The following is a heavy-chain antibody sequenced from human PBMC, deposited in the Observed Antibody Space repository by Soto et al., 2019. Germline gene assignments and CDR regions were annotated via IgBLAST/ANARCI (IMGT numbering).Heavy chain of an antibody. CDR1: RASVNEYG. J-gene: IGHJ3*02. CDR3: ARWGPPAVKAFDI. D-gene: IGHD3-16*01. V-gene: IGHV4-59*02. CDR2: IHYTGSR. Sequence: SDSRALSWPVSRASVNEYGGNGCGQPLGKGLEWIGFIHYTGSRIFNPSLQSRVTMSVDVSQNQFSLRLTSVTAADTAIYYCARWGPPAVKAFDIRGQATTVTV.